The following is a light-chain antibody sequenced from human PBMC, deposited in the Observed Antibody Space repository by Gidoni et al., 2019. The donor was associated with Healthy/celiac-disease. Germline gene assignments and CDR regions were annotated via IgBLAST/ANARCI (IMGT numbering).Light chain of an antibody. CDR1: QSVLYSSNNKNY. CDR3: QQYYSTPT. Sequence: DIVMTQSPDSLAVSLGERATINCQSSQSVLYSSNNKNYLAWYQQKPGQPPKLLIYWASTREPGVPDRFSGSGSGTDFTLTISSLQAEDVAVYYCQQYYSTPTFGQGTKVEIK. J-gene: IGKJ1*01. CDR2: WAS. V-gene: IGKV4-1*01.